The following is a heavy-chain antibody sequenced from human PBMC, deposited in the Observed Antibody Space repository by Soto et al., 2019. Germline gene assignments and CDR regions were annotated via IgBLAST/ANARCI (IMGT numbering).Heavy chain of an antibody. J-gene: IGHJ3*02. CDR3: ARQANWGSSGAFDI. Sequence: GESLKISCKGSGYSFTSYWIGWVRQMPGKGLEWMGFIYPGDSDTRYSPSFQGQVSISADKSISTAYLQWSSLKASDSAMYYCARQANWGSSGAFDIWGQGTMVTVSS. CDR1: GYSFTSYW. V-gene: IGHV5-51*01. CDR2: IYPGDSDT. D-gene: IGHD7-27*01.